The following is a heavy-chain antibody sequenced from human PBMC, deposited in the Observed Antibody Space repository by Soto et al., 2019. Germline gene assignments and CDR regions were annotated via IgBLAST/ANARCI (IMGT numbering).Heavy chain of an antibody. CDR1: GFIFSNYA. D-gene: IGHD4-17*01. J-gene: IGHJ3*02. CDR3: ARAGDYGDYSNAFDI. V-gene: IGHV3-21*04. Sequence: EVQLVDSGGGLVKPGGSLRLSCVASGFIFSNYAMNWVRQAPGKGLEWVSSISSSTSSIYYADSLKGRFTISRDNAKNSLYLQMNSLRAEDTAVYYCARAGDYGDYSNAFDIWGQGTMVTVSS. CDR2: ISSSTSSI.